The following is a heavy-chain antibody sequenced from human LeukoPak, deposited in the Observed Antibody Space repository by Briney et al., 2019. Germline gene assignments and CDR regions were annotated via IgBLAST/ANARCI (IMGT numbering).Heavy chain of an antibody. CDR2: ITSSSTTI. CDR3: AREGWFDP. Sequence: GGSLRLSCAASGFAFNTYSMNWVRQAPGKGLEWVSSITSSSTTIYYADSVKGRFTISRDNAKNSLYLQMNSLRDEDTAVYYCAREGWFDPWGQGTLVTVSS. J-gene: IGHJ5*02. V-gene: IGHV3-48*02. CDR1: GFAFNTYS.